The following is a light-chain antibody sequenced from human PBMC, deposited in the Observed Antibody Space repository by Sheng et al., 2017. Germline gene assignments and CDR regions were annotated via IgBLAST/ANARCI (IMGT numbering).Light chain of an antibody. CDR2: DNN. J-gene: IGLJ3*02. V-gene: IGLV1-51*01. CDR3: GTWDSSLSVWV. Sequence: QSVLTQPPSVSAAPGQKVTISCSGSSSNIGNNYVSWYQQLPGTAPKLLIYDNNKRPSGIPDRFSGSKSGTSATLGITGLQTGDEADYYCGTWDSSLSVWVFGGRT. CDR1: SSNIGNNY.